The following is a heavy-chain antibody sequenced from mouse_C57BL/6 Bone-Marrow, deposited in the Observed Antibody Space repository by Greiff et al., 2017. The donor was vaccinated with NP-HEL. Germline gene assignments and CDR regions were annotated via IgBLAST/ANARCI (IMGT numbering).Heavy chain of an antibody. CDR2: INPYNGGT. Sequence: EVQLQQSGPVLVKPGASVKMSCKASGYTFTDYYMNWVQQRHGTSLEWIGVINPYNGGTSYNQKFKGKATLTVDKSSSTAYMELSSLTSEDSAVYYCARGGGSSYGYFDVWGTGTTVTVSS. CDR1: GYTFTDYY. V-gene: IGHV1-19*01. D-gene: IGHD1-1*01. CDR3: ARGGGSSYGYFDV. J-gene: IGHJ1*03.